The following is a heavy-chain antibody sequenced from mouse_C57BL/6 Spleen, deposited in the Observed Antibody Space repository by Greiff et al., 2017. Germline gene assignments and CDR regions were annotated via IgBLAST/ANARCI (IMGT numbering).Heavy chain of an antibody. CDR1: GYSITSGYY. J-gene: IGHJ2*01. CDR2: ISYDGSN. CDR3: ARYSRNYFDY. D-gene: IGHD2-5*01. Sequence: EVQVVESGPGLVKPSQSLSLTCSVTGYSITSGYYWNWIRQFPGNKLEWMGYISYDGSNNYNPSLKNRISITRDTSKNQFFLKLNSVTTEDTATYYCARYSRNYFDYWGQGTTLTVSS. V-gene: IGHV3-6*01.